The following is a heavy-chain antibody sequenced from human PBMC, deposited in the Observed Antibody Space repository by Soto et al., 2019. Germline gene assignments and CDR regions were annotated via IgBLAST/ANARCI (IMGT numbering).Heavy chain of an antibody. J-gene: IGHJ5*02. CDR1: GYTFTSYD. V-gene: IGHV1-8*01. Sequence: ASVKVSCKASGYTFTSYDINWVRQATGQVLEWMGWMNPNSGNTGYAQKFQGRVTMTRNTSISTAYMELSSLRSEDTAVYYCARRRRMVVVPAAIRDYCFDPSDQRTLVIVSS. D-gene: IGHD2-2*02. CDR3: ARRRRMVVVPAAIRDYCFDP. CDR2: MNPNSGNT.